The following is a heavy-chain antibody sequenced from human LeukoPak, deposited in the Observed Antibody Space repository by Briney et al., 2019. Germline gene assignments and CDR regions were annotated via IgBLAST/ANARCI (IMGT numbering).Heavy chain of an antibody. CDR1: GYTFTGYY. Sequence: GASVKASCKASGYTFTGYYMHWVRQAPGQGLEWMGWMNPNSGNTGYAQKFQGRVTMTRNTSISTAYMELSSLRSEDTAVYYCARGGLTYYYDSSGYYYVVEDYWGQGTLVTVSS. CDR3: ARGGLTYYYDSSGYYYVVEDY. V-gene: IGHV1-8*02. CDR2: MNPNSGNT. J-gene: IGHJ4*02. D-gene: IGHD3-22*01.